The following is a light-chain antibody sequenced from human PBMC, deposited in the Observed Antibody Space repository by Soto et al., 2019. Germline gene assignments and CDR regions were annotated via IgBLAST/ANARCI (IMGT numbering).Light chain of an antibody. CDR2: AAS. CDR3: QKHHSASWT. J-gene: IGKJ1*01. CDR1: QGISNY. Sequence: DFQMTQSPPSLSASVGDRVTITCRASQGISNYLAWLQEKPGKVPRLLIYAASTLQSGVPSRFSGSGSGTDFTLTINSLQPEDVATYYCQKHHSASWTFGQGTKVEI. V-gene: IGKV1-27*01.